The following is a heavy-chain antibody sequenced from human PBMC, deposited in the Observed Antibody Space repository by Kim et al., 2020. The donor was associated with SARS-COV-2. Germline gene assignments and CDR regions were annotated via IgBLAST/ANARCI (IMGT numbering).Heavy chain of an antibody. V-gene: IGHV3-43*02. Sequence: GGSLRLSCAASGFTFDDYAMHWVRQAPGKGLEWVSLISGDGGSTYYADSVKGRFTISRDNSKNSLYLQMNSLRTEDTALYYCAKDIPFPLIHSSSWLGGFDPWGQGTLVTVSS. D-gene: IGHD6-13*01. CDR1: GFTFDDYA. CDR3: AKDIPFPLIHSSSWLGGFDP. J-gene: IGHJ5*02. CDR2: ISGDGGST.